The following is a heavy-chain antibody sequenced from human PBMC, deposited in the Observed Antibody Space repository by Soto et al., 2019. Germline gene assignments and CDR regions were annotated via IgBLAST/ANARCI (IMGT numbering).Heavy chain of an antibody. J-gene: IGHJ2*01. CDR2: IIPIFGTA. V-gene: IGHV1-69*01. CDR3: ARLHYDPIDLSWYFDL. Sequence: QVQLVQSGAEVKKPGSSVKVSCKASGGTFSSYAISWVRQAPGQGLEWMGGIIPIFGTANYAQKFQGRVTITADESTSTADMELSSLRSEDTAVYYWARLHYDPIDLSWYFDLWGRGTLVTVSS. D-gene: IGHD4-17*01. CDR1: GGTFSSYA.